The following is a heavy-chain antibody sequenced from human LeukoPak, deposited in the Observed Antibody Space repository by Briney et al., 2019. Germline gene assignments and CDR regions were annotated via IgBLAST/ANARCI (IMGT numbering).Heavy chain of an antibody. V-gene: IGHV4-59*01. CDR3: ARRQVRPERFDY. CDR2: VYYSGT. CDR1: GGSINFYY. J-gene: IGHJ4*02. D-gene: IGHD6-25*01. Sequence: PSETLSLTCTVSGGSINFYYWSWIRQPPGKGLEWIGYVYYSGTNYNPSLKSRVTISVDTSKNQFSLKLSSVTAADTAMYYCARRQVRPERFDYWGQGTLVTVSS.